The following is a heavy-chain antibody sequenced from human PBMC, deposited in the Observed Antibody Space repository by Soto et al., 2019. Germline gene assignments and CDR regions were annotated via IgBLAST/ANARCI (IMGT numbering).Heavy chain of an antibody. V-gene: IGHV4-30-2*01. CDR3: ARVSDY. CDR2: IYHSGST. Sequence: QLQLQESGSGLVKPSQILSLPCAVSDGSISSGGYSWSWIRQPPGKGLEWIGYIYHSGSTYYNPSLTSRVTISVDRSKNQFSLKLTCVTAADTAVYYCARVSDYWGQGTLVTVS. CDR1: DGSISSGGYS. J-gene: IGHJ4*02.